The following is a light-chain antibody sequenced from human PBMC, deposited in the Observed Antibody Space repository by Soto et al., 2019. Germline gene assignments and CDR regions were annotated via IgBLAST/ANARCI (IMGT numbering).Light chain of an antibody. CDR1: TRYVGTYNL. CDR2: EGS. J-gene: IGLJ1*01. Sequence: TPPSSASWSPGRPIAPSCPGTTRYVGTYNLVSWYQQHPGKAPKLMIYEGSKRPSGVSDRFSGSKSGNTASLTISGLQAEDEADYFCCSYAGSSTFVFGTGTKVTVL. CDR3: CSYAGSSTFV. V-gene: IGLV2-23*01.